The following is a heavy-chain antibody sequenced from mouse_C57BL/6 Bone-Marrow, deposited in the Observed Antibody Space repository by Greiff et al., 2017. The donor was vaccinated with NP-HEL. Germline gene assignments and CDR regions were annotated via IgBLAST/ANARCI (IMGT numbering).Heavy chain of an antibody. CDR2: IYPRSGNT. CDR1: GYTFTSYG. CDR3: ASDYYDYDGFAY. V-gene: IGHV1-81*01. J-gene: IGHJ3*01. Sequence: QVQLKESGAELARPGASVKLSCKASGYTFTSYGISWVKQRTGQGLEWIGEIYPRSGNTYYKEKFKGKATLTADKSSSTAYMELRSLTSEDSAVDFCASDYYDYDGFAYWGQGTLVTVSA. D-gene: IGHD2-4*01.